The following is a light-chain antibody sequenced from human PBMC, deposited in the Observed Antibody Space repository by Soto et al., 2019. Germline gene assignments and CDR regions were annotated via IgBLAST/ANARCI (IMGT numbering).Light chain of an antibody. V-gene: IGLV2-23*02. Sequence: SDLNKYAVVSGSPGLSITISWTGTSSDVGSYNLVSWYQQHPGKAPKLMIYEVSKRPSGVSNRFSGSKSGNTASLTISGLQAEDEADYYCCSYAGSKVFGTGT. CDR1: SSDVGSYNL. CDR3: CSYAGSKV. J-gene: IGLJ1*01. CDR2: EVS.